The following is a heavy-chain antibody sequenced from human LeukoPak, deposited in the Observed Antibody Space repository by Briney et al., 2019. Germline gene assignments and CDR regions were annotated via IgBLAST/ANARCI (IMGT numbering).Heavy chain of an antibody. CDR3: TRGYSSRNY. CDR2: IIPIFGTA. V-gene: IGHV1-69*05. CDR1: GGTFSSYA. Sequence: SVKVSCKASGGTFSSYAISWVRQAPGQGLEWMGGIIPIFGTANYAQRFQGRVTMTRDTSTSTVYMDLSSLRSEDTAVYYCTRGYSSRNYWGQGTLVTVSS. D-gene: IGHD6-13*01. J-gene: IGHJ4*02.